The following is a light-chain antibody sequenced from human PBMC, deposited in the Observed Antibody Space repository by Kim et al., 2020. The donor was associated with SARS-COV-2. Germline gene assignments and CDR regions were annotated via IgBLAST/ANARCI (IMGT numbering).Light chain of an antibody. J-gene: IGKJ5*01. CDR1: QSVTRNN. V-gene: IGKV3-20*01. CDR3: QQYGGSPSLT. CDR2: AAS. Sequence: PGDGATLSCSASQSVTRNNLAWYQQRPGQAPRLLIYAASRRAAGIPDRFSGSGSGADFTLTISRLEPEDFAVYYCQQYGGSPSLTFGQGTRLEIK.